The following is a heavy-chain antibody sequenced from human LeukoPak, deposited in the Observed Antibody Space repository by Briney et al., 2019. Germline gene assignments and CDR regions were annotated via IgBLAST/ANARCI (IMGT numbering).Heavy chain of an antibody. CDR3: ARDEAGYSSE. J-gene: IGHJ1*01. CDR2: ITSDGGTT. V-gene: IGHV3-64*01. Sequence: GGSLRLSCAASGFTFSSYAMHWVRRAPGKGLEHVSSITSDGGTTYYASSVRGRFTISRDNSKNMLYLQMGSLRDEDMSVYYCARDEAGYSSEWGQGTLVTVSS. D-gene: IGHD6-19*01. CDR1: GFTFSSYA.